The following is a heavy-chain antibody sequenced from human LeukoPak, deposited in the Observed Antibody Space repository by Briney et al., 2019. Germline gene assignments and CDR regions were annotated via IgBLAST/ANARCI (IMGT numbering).Heavy chain of an antibody. V-gene: IGHV1-8*01. D-gene: IGHD3-3*01. Sequence: GASVKVSCKASGYTFTSYDFNWVRQATGQRPEWMGWMSPNSGDTGYAQKFQDRVTMTRNTSISTAYMELSSLRSDDTAVYYCARGLLEWSTDTSIGLTYYYYYGMDVWGQGTTVTVSS. CDR2: MSPNSGDT. CDR3: ARGLLEWSTDTSIGLTYYYYYGMDV. CDR1: GYTFTSYD. J-gene: IGHJ6*02.